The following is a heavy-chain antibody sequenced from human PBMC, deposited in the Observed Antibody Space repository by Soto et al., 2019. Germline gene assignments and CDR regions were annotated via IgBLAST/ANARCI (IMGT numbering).Heavy chain of an antibody. V-gene: IGHV3-30*18. CDR2: ISYDGRNK. CDR3: AKVRSGWYWADY. Sequence: QVQLVESGGGVVQPGRSLRLSCAASGFTFSSYGMHWVRQAPGKGLEWVAVISYDGRNKYYADSVKGRFTISRDNSKNTLYLQMNSLRAEDTAVYYCAKVRSGWYWADYWGQGTLVTVSS. J-gene: IGHJ4*02. CDR1: GFTFSSYG. D-gene: IGHD6-19*01.